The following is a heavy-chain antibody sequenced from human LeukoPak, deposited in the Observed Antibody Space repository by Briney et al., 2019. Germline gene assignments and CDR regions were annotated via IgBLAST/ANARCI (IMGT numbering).Heavy chain of an antibody. D-gene: IGHD3-3*01. CDR3: ARSGTFADFWSGYPDY. CDR1: GYTFTGYY. Sequence: ASVTVSCKASGYTFTGYYMHWVRQPPGQGLEWMGWINPNSGGTNYAQKFQGRVTMTRDTSISTAYMELSRLRSDDTAVYYCARSGTFADFWSGYPDYWGQGTLVTVSS. CDR2: INPNSGGT. J-gene: IGHJ4*02. V-gene: IGHV1-2*02.